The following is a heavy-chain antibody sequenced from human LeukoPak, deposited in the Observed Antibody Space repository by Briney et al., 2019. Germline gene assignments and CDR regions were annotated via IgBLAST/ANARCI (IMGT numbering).Heavy chain of an antibody. CDR1: GFTLNSYA. Sequence: PGGSLRLSCAASGFTLNSYAMTWVRQAPGKGLEWVSGISGRGDSTYYADSVKGRFTISRDNSKNMVYMQMNSLTAEDTALYYCAKTYYYGSGTFSFDHWGQGTQVTVSS. CDR2: ISGRGDST. D-gene: IGHD3-10*01. V-gene: IGHV3-23*01. J-gene: IGHJ4*02. CDR3: AKTYYYGSGTFSFDH.